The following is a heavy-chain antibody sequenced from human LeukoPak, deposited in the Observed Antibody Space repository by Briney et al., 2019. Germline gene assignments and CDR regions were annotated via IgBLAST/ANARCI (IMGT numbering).Heavy chain of an antibody. Sequence: PGGSLRLSCAASGFTFSSYSMNWVRQAPGKGLEWVSSISSSSSYIYYADSVKGRFTISRGNAKNSLYLQMNSLRAEDTAVYYCARCGYSNPNWFDPWGQGTLVTVSS. V-gene: IGHV3-21*01. CDR2: ISSSSSYI. CDR3: ARCGYSNPNWFDP. J-gene: IGHJ5*02. D-gene: IGHD4-11*01. CDR1: GFTFSSYS.